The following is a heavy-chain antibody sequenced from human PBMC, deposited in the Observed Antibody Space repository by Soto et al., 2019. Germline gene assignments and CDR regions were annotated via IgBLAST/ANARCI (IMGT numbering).Heavy chain of an antibody. CDR1: GGTFSSYA. V-gene: IGHV1-69*13. CDR2: IIPIFGTA. J-gene: IGHJ6*02. Sequence: SVKVSCKASGGTFSSYAISWVRQAPGQGLEWMGGIIPIFGTANYAQKFQGRVTITADESTSTAYMELSSLRSEDTAVYYCARVTHDYQLLVREGGYYYYYSMDVWGQGTTVTV. D-gene: IGHD2-2*01. CDR3: ARVTHDYQLLVREGGYYYYYSMDV.